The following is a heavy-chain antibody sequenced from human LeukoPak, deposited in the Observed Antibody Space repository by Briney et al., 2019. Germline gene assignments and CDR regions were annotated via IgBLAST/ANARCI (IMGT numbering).Heavy chain of an antibody. V-gene: IGHV4-61*01. CDR1: GDSVSSAYYY. D-gene: IGHD3-22*01. J-gene: IGHJ4*02. CDR3: ARDYTGDYDSSGYLYYLDY. CDR2: IYYSGST. Sequence: SETLSLTCTVSGDSVSSAYYYWSWIRQPPGKGLEWIGYIYYSGSTNYNPSLKSRVTMSIDTSKSQFSLKLSSVAAADTAVYYCARDYTGDYDSSGYLYYLDYWGLGALVTVSS.